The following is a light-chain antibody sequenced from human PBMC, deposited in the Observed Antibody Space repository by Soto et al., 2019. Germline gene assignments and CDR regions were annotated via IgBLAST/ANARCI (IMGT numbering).Light chain of an antibody. CDR3: QQSNNWPYP. V-gene: IGKV3-15*01. CDR2: GSS. CDR1: NSVSDN. Sequence: EIVMTQSPATLSVSPGERVTLSGRASNSVSDNLAWYQQKPGQAPRLLIYGSSTMATTIPARFSGSGSVTEFTLTISSLQSEDFAVYYCQQSNNWPYPFGQSTKLDIK. J-gene: IGKJ2*01.